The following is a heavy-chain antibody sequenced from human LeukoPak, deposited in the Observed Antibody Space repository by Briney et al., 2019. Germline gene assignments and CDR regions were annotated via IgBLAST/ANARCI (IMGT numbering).Heavy chain of an antibody. Sequence: GGSLRLSCAASGFTFSSYGMHWVRQAPGKGLEWVAFIRYDGSNKYYADSVKGRFTISRDNSKNTLYLQMNSLRAEDTAVYYCAKTGSKGTTGTTSVDYWGQGTLVTVSS. V-gene: IGHV3-30*02. CDR3: AKTGSKGTTGTTSVDY. D-gene: IGHD1-1*01. CDR1: GFTFSSYG. J-gene: IGHJ4*02. CDR2: IRYDGSNK.